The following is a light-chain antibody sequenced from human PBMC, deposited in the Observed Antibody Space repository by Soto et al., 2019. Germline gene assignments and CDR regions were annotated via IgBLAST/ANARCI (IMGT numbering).Light chain of an antibody. Sequence: DIVVTQSPDSLAVSLGERATINCKSSQNNKNYLAWYQQKAGQPPKLLIDWVSTRASGVPDRFSGSGSGTDFTLTISSLQAEDVAVYYCQLYYNSWTFGQGTKVDIK. CDR1: QNNKNY. J-gene: IGKJ1*01. CDR2: WVS. V-gene: IGKV4-1*01. CDR3: QLYYNSWT.